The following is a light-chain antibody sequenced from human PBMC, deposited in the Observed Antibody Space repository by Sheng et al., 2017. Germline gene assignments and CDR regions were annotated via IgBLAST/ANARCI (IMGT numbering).Light chain of an antibody. CDR3: QQYGSFPIT. CDR1: QSVARD. J-gene: IGKJ5*01. V-gene: IGKV3-15*01. CDR2: GAS. Sequence: EVVMTQSPATLSVSPGESATLSCRASQSVARDFAWYQQRPGQAPRLLIYGASTRAADIPARFSGSGSETEFTLTISRLEPQDFGVYYCQQYGSFPITFGQGTRLDIK.